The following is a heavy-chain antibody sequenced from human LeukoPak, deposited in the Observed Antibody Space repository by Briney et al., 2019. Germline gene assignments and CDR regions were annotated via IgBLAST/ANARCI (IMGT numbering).Heavy chain of an antibody. CDR3: ARDSYSSSSRDAFDI. CDR1: GFTFSSYA. D-gene: IGHD6-6*01. Sequence: GESLRLSCAASGFTFSSYAMHWVRQAPGKGLEWVAVISYDGSNKYYADSVKGRFTISRDNSKNTLYLQMNSLRAEDTAVYYCARDSYSSSSRDAFDIWGQGTMVTVSS. V-gene: IGHV3-30-3*01. J-gene: IGHJ3*02. CDR2: ISYDGSNK.